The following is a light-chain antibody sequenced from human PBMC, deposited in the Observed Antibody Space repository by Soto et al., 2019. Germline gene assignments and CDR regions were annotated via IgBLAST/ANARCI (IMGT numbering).Light chain of an antibody. CDR3: QQYGTTPRR. V-gene: IGKV3-20*01. J-gene: IGKJ1*01. Sequence: IVLTQSPGTLSLSPGERATLSCRASQSVSSSNLAWYQQKAGQATRLLIYGASSRATGIPDRFSGSGSGTDFTLTISRLEHEDLALYYCQQYGTTPRRFGQGTKVEIK. CDR1: QSVSSSN. CDR2: GAS.